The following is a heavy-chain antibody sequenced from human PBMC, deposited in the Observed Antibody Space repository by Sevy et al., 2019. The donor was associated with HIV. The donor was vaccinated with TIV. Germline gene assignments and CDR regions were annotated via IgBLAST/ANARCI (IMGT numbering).Heavy chain of an antibody. CDR2: IYYSGST. J-gene: IGHJ4*02. CDR3: AREGWAVAGTFAFDY. V-gene: IGHV4-59*01. Sequence: SETLSLTCTVSGDSISSYYWSWIRQPPGKGLEWIGYIYYSGSTNYNPSLKSRVTISVDTSKNQFSLKLSSVTAADTAVYYCAREGWAVAGTFAFDYWGQGTLVTVSS. CDR1: GDSISSYY. D-gene: IGHD6-19*01.